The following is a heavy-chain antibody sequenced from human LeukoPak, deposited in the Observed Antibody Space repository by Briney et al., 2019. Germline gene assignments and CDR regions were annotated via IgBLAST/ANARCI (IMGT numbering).Heavy chain of an antibody. J-gene: IGHJ4*02. CDR1: GGSISSGDYY. CDR3: ARVIHSRFDY. CDR2: IYYSGST. V-gene: IGHV4-30-4*01. D-gene: IGHD5-18*01. Sequence: SETLSLTCTVSGGSISSGDYYWSWIRQPPGKGLEWIGYIYYSGSTYYNPSLKSRVTISVDTSKNQFSLRLSSVTAADTAVYYCARVIHSRFDYWGQGTLVTVSS.